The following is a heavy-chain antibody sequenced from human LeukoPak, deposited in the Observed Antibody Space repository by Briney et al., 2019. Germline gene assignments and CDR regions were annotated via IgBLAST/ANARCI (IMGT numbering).Heavy chain of an antibody. D-gene: IGHD1-1*01. CDR1: GGSISSSSYY. Sequence: SETLSLTCTVSGGSISSSSYYWGWIRQPPGKGLEWIGSIYYSGSTYYSPSLKSRVTISVDRSKNQFSLKLSSVTAADTAVYYCARGTERASWFDPWGQGTLVTVSS. J-gene: IGHJ5*02. CDR2: IYYSGST. CDR3: ARGTERASWFDP. V-gene: IGHV4-39*07.